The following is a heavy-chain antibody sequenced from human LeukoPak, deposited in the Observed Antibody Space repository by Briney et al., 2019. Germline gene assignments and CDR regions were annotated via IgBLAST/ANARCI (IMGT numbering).Heavy chain of an antibody. CDR1: GFTFSSYA. V-gene: IGHV3-23*01. D-gene: IGHD6-19*01. J-gene: IGHJ4*02. CDR2: ISGSGGST. Sequence: GGSLRLSCAASGFTFSSYAMSWVRQAPGKGREWVSAISGSGGSTYYADSVKGRFTISRDNSKNTVYLQMNSLRAEDTAVYYCAKTTTGYSSGRFPGWPVDYWGQGTLVTVSS. CDR3: AKTTTGYSSGRFPGWPVDY.